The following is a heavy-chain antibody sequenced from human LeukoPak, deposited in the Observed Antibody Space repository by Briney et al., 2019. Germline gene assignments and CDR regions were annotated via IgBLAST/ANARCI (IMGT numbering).Heavy chain of an antibody. CDR3: IRHTAMGRFDY. J-gene: IGHJ4*02. CDR2: IKSKTDGGTT. V-gene: IGHV3-15*01. D-gene: IGHD5-18*01. CDR1: GFTFSNAW. Sequence: PGGSLSLSCAASGFTFSNAWMSWVRQAPGKGLEWVGRIKSKTDGGTTDYAAPVKGRFTISRDDSKNTLYLQMNSLKTEYTAVYYCIRHTAMGRFDYWGQGTLVTVSS.